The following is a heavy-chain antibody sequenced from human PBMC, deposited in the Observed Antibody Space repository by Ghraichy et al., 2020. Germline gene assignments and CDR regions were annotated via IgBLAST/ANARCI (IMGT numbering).Heavy chain of an antibody. D-gene: IGHD6-13*01. J-gene: IGHJ5*02. CDR2: INPNSGGT. CDR1: GYTFTDYY. CDR3: ARQQLAVNWFDP. V-gene: IGHV1-2*02. Sequence: ASLKVSCKASGYTFTDYYMHWVRQAPGQGLEWMGWINPNSGGTKYAQKFQGRVTMTGDTSITTAYMELSGLTSDDTAVYYCARQQLAVNWFDPWGQGTLVTVSS.